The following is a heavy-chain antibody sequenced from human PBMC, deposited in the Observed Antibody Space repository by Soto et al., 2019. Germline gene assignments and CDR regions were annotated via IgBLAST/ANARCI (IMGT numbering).Heavy chain of an antibody. Sequence: PGGSLSLSCAASGFPFSSYAMSWVRQAPGKGLEWVSAISGSGGSTYYADSVKGRFTISRDNSKNTLYLQMNSLRAEDTAVYYCAKDPVGWLVAILYFDYWGQGTLVTVSS. CDR1: GFPFSSYA. J-gene: IGHJ4*02. D-gene: IGHD6-19*01. V-gene: IGHV3-23*01. CDR3: AKDPVGWLVAILYFDY. CDR2: ISGSGGST.